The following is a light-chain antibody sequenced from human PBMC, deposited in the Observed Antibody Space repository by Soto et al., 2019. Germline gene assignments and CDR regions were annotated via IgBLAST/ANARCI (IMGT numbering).Light chain of an antibody. CDR1: QRVASD. CDR2: DAS. CDR3: QHYLNSPRT. Sequence: VLTQSPGTLSLSPGEGATLSCRASQRVASDLAWYLQKPGQPPRLLFYDASIRATGIPDRISGSGSERDFTLTISRLEPEDSAVYYCQHYLNSPRTFGQGTKLEIK. V-gene: IGKV3-20*01. J-gene: IGKJ1*01.